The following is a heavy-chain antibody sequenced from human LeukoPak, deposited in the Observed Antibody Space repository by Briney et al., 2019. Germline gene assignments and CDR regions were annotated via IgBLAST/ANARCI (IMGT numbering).Heavy chain of an antibody. V-gene: IGHV4-38-2*02. Sequence: SETLSLTCTVSGYSISSGYYWGWIRQPPGKGLEWIGSIYHSGSTYYNPSLKSRVTISVDTSKNQFSLKLSSVTAADTAVYYCARDARYFDWLLFYFDYWGQGTLVTVSS. J-gene: IGHJ4*02. CDR1: GYSISSGYY. CDR3: ARDARYFDWLLFYFDY. D-gene: IGHD3-9*01. CDR2: IYHSGST.